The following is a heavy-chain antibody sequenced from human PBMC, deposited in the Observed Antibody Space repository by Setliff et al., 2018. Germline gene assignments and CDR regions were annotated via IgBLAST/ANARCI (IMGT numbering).Heavy chain of an antibody. D-gene: IGHD7-27*01. V-gene: IGHV4-59*01. Sequence: SETLSLTCTVSGASISNYYWSWIRQFPGKGLEWIGYIHCAESAIYNPSLKSRLTMSIDTSKNQLSLQLRSVTAADTAVYYCARGSTGAFDPWGQGNLVTVSS. J-gene: IGHJ5*01. CDR1: GASISNYY. CDR2: IHCAESA. CDR3: ARGSTGAFDP.